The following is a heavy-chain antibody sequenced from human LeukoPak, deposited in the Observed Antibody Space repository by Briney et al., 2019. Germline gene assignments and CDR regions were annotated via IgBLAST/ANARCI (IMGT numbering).Heavy chain of an antibody. Sequence: ASVKVSCKASGYTFTSYGINWVRQAPGQGLEWMGRISGDSGDTNYPQKFQDRVTMSTDTSTSTAYMELRSLRSDDTAVYYCARDAPAWSRDYWGQGTLVTVSS. J-gene: IGHJ4*02. CDR3: ARDAPAWSRDY. CDR1: GYTFTSYG. V-gene: IGHV1-18*01. D-gene: IGHD2-8*02. CDR2: ISGDSGDT.